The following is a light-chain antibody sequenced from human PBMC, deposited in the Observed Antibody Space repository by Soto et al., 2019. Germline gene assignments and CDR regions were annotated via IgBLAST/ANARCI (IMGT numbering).Light chain of an antibody. CDR1: SNTIGGYNV. CDR3: CSYVGATTYV. V-gene: IGLV2-23*01. CDR2: EGI. Sequence: QSVLTQPASVSGSPGQSITISCTGTSNTIGGYNVVSLYQQHPGTAPKVIIYEGIKRPSGVSNRFSGSISGSTASLTISGLQAEDEADYYCCSYVGATTYVFGTGTRSPS. J-gene: IGLJ1*01.